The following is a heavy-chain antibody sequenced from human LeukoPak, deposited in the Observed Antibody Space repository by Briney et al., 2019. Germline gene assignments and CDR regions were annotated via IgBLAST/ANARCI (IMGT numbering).Heavy chain of an antibody. D-gene: IGHD3-10*01. V-gene: IGHV3-74*01. Sequence: GGSLRLSCAASGVTFSSYWMHRVRQAPGKGLVWVSRINSDGSSTNYADSVKGRFTISRDNAKNTLYLQMNSLRAEDTAIYYCARDSNYYGSGSYLYDWGQGTLVTVSS. J-gene: IGHJ4*02. CDR2: INSDGSST. CDR1: GVTFSSYW. CDR3: ARDSNYYGSGSYLYD.